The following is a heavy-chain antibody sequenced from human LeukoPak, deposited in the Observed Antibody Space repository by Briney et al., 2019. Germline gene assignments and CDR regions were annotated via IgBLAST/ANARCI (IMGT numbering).Heavy chain of an antibody. CDR1: GFTFSSYG. CDR2: ISSSSSYI. CDR3: ARDRRRHMVRGVIIIGFDAFDI. J-gene: IGHJ3*02. V-gene: IGHV3-21*01. D-gene: IGHD3-10*01. Sequence: GGSLRLSCAASGFTFSSYGMSWVRQAPGKGLEWVSSISSSSSYIYYADSVKGRFTISRDNAKNSLYLQMNSLRAEDTAVYYCARDRRRHMVRGVIIIGFDAFDIWGQGTMVTVSS.